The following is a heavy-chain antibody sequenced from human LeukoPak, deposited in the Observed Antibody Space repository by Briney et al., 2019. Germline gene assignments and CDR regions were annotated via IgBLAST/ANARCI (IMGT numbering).Heavy chain of an antibody. J-gene: IGHJ4*02. CDR1: GYNFTSYW. CDR3: ARHVYCSGGSCRALFDY. Sequence: GESLKISCKGSGYNFTSYWIGWVRQLPGKGLEWMGIIYPGDSDTRYSPSFQAKVTISADKSISTAYLQWSSLKASDTAMYYCARHVYCSGGSCRALFDYWGQGTLVTVSS. V-gene: IGHV5-51*01. CDR2: IYPGDSDT. D-gene: IGHD2-15*01.